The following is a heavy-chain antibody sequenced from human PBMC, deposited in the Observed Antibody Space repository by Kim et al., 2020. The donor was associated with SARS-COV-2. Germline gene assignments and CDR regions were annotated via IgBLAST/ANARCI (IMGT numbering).Heavy chain of an antibody. CDR3: ARAGANWKIDF. CDR2: INSDESNT. V-gene: IGHV3-74*01. Sequence: GGSLRLSCAASGFAFSVYWMHWVRQVPGNGLIWVSLINSDESNTNYADSVKGRFTISRDNARNTLYLHMDSLRVEDTAIYYCARAGANWKIDFWGQGTQV. D-gene: IGHD1-20*01. CDR1: GFAFSVYW. J-gene: IGHJ4*02.